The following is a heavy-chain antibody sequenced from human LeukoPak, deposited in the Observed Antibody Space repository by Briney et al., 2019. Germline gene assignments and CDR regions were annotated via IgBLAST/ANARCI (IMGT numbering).Heavy chain of an antibody. D-gene: IGHD4-17*01. CDR2: INPDGSET. V-gene: IGHV3-7*01. CDR3: ARDLGYGALDP. J-gene: IGHJ5*02. CDR1: GFTFDNYG. Sequence: PGGSLRLSCAASGFTFDNYGMSWVRQAPGKGLEWVALINPDGSETNYVDSVKGRFTISRDNAENSLYLQMNSLRAEDTAVYYCARDLGYGALDPWGQGTLVPVSS.